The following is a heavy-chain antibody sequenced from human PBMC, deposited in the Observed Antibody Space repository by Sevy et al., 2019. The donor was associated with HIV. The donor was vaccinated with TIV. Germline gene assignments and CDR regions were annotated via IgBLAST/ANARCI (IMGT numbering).Heavy chain of an antibody. J-gene: IGHJ5*02. V-gene: IGHV1-18*01. CDR3: ARYYYDKWFDP. CDR1: GYTFTSYG. CDR2: ISAYNGNT. D-gene: IGHD3-22*01. Sequence: ASVKVSCKASGYTFTSYGISWVRQAPGQGLEWMGGISAYNGNTNYAQKLQGRVTMTTDTSTGTAYMELRSLGSDDTAVYYCARYYYDKWFDPWGQGTLVTVSS.